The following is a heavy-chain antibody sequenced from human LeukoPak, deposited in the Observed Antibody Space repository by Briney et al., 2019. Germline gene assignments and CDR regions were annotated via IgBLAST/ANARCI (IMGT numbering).Heavy chain of an antibody. CDR3: GRDLGGRGGA. CDR1: GFTFSTYW. V-gene: IGHV3-74*01. D-gene: IGHD3-16*01. Sequence: PGGSLRLSCAASGFTFSTYWMHWVRQVPGMGLVWVSRTNEDGSITDYADSVKGRFTISRDNSKDTLYLQMNSLRAEDTAVYYCGRDLGGRGGAWGQGILVTVSP. J-gene: IGHJ5*02. CDR2: TNEDGSIT.